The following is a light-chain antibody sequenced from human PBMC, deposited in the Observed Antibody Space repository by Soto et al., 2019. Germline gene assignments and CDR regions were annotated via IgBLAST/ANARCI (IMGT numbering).Light chain of an antibody. CDR1: QSIGSW. CDR3: QQYNSYWT. Sequence: IQMTQSPSTLSASVGDRVIITCRASQSIGSWLAWYQQKPGKAPKLLIYDASSLESGVPSRFSGSGSGTEFTLTISSLQPDDFATYYCQQYNSYWTFGQGTKVDIK. J-gene: IGKJ1*01. CDR2: DAS. V-gene: IGKV1-5*01.